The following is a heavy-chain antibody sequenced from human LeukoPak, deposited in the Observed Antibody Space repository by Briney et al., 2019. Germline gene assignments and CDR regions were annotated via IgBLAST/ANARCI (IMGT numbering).Heavy chain of an antibody. CDR2: IKQDGSEK. CDR1: GFTFSSYA. J-gene: IGHJ4*02. CDR3: VTVFSLVIAPVYYFDY. D-gene: IGHD2-21*01. Sequence: GGSLRLSCAASGFTFSSYAMSWVRQAPGKGLEWVANIKQDGSEKYYVDSVKGRFTISRDNAKNSLYLQMNSLRAEDTAVYYCVTVFSLVIAPVYYFDYWGQGTLVTVSS. V-gene: IGHV3-7*01.